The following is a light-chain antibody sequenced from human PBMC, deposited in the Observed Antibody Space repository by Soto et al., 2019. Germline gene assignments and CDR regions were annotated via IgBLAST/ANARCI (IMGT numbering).Light chain of an antibody. J-gene: IGKJ2*01. CDR2: GAS. CDR3: QHFGSSLYT. V-gene: IGKV3-20*01. Sequence: EIVLTQSPGTLSLSPGERATLSCMASQSVSSSYLAWYQQKPGQAPRLLIYGASSRATGIPDRFSGSGAGTDFTLTISRLEPEDFAVYYCQHFGSSLYTCGQGTKLEIK. CDR1: QSVSSSY.